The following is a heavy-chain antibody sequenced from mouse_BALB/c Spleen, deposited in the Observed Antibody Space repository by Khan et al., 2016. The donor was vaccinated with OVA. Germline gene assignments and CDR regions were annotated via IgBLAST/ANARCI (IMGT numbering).Heavy chain of an antibody. V-gene: IGHV1S135*01. J-gene: IGHJ3*01. CDR2: IDPFNGST. D-gene: IGHD1-1*01. Sequence: VRLQQSGPELMKPGALVKISCKASGYSFTTYYIHWVKQSHGKSLEWIGYIDPFNGSTTYNQKFKGKATLTVDKSSSTAYMHLSSLTSEDSAVYYCARHGTSSWFAYWGQGTLVTVSA. CDR3: ARHGTSSWFAY. CDR1: GYSFTTYY.